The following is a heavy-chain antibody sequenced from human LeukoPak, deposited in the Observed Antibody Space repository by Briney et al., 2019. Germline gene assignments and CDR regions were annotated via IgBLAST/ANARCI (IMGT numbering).Heavy chain of an antibody. Sequence: GGSLRLSCTASGFTLGSHDMHWVRQTSGEGLEWVAAIASGFQTFYAGSVKGRFTVSREDAKNSLYLQMDSLRAGDTAVYYCVREARGYHYTYFDYWGQGTLVTVSS. CDR1: GFTLGSHD. V-gene: IGHV3-13*01. J-gene: IGHJ4*02. CDR3: VREARGYHYTYFDY. CDR2: IASGFQT. D-gene: IGHD5-18*01.